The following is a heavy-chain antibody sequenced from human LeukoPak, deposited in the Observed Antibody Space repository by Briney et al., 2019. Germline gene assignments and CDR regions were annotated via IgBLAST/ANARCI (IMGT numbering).Heavy chain of an antibody. Sequence: PGGSLRLSCVGSGFPFSSYSMSWVRQAPGKGLEWVSSIDLNGNHINYADSVKDRFTISRDNAKNSLFLQMDSLRVEDTAVYYCARDRGLGLPSWFTSWGQGTLVTVSS. CDR3: ARDRGLGLPSWFTS. CDR1: GFPFSSYS. V-gene: IGHV3-21*01. D-gene: IGHD2-15*01. J-gene: IGHJ5*01. CDR2: IDLNGNHI.